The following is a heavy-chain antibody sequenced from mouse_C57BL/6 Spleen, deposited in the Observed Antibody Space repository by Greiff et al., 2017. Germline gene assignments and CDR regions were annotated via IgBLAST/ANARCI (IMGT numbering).Heavy chain of an antibody. Sequence: QVQLQQPGAELVKPGASVKLSCKASGYTFTSYWMHWVKLRPGRGLEWIGRIDPNSGGTKYNEKFKSKATLTVAKPSSTAYLQLSSLTSEDSAVYYCAREKDGYYCYALGDWGQGTSVTVSA. D-gene: IGHD2-3*01. CDR3: AREKDGYYCYALGD. CDR2: IDPNSGGT. CDR1: GYTFTSYW. J-gene: IGHJ4*01. V-gene: IGHV1-72*01.